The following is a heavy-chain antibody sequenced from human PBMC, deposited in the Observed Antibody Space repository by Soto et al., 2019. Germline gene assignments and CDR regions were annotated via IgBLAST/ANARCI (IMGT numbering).Heavy chain of an antibody. CDR1: GITFINYA. Sequence: EVQLLESGGGLVQPGWSLRLSCAASGITFINYAMSWVRQAPGKGLEWVSTISGSGDITYHADSVKGRFTIPRDNSKNTLYLQMTSLRAEDTPVYYCPKSPPPADAFDFWGQGTVVTVSS. CDR2: ISGSGDIT. CDR3: PKSPPPADAFDF. V-gene: IGHV3-23*01. J-gene: IGHJ3*01.